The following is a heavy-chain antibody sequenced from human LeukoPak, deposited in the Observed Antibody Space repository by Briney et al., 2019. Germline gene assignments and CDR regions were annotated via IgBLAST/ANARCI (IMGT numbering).Heavy chain of an antibody. Sequence: GGSLRLSCAASGLTVSSSYMSWVRQAPGKGLEWVSIIYNDGSTYYADSMKGRFTISRDDSKNTLYLQVNSLRAEDTAMYYCARNILFAFDIWGQGTMVTVSS. CDR3: ARNILFAFDI. CDR2: IYNDGST. J-gene: IGHJ3*02. V-gene: IGHV3-53*01. CDR1: GLTVSSSY. D-gene: IGHD2/OR15-2a*01.